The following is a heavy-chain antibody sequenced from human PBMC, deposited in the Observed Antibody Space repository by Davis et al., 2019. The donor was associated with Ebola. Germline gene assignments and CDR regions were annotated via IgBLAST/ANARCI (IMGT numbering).Heavy chain of an antibody. CDR1: GYSFTTYW. CDR2: IYPGDSDT. J-gene: IGHJ6*04. CDR3: ARFIAVGGNYGMDV. Sequence: GESLKISCKGSGYSFTTYWIAWVRQTPAKGLEWMGIIYPGDSDTRYSPSFEGQVTISVDKSISTAYLQWSSLKASDTAMYYCARFIAVGGNYGMDVWGKGTTVTVSS. D-gene: IGHD6-19*01. V-gene: IGHV5-51*01.